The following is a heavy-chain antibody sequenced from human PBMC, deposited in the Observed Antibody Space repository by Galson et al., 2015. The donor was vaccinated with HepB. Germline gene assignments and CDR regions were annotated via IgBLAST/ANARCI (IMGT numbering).Heavy chain of an antibody. CDR3: ARRGGRLSYGGNFWEFEGYFDY. D-gene: IGHD4-23*01. CDR2: IFHSGRT. V-gene: IGHV4-39*01. CDR1: GGSISSSSYY. J-gene: IGHJ4*02. Sequence: TLSLTCTVSGGSISSSSYYWGWIRQPPGKGLEWIGNIFHSGRTYYNPSLKSRVTISVDTSKNQFSLKLSSVTAADTAVYYCARRGGRLSYGGNFWEFEGYFDYWGQGTLVTVSS.